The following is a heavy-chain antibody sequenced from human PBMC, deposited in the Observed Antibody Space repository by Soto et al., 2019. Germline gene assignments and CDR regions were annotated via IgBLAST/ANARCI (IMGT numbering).Heavy chain of an antibody. J-gene: IGHJ4*02. V-gene: IGHV3-30*18. D-gene: IGHD1-1*01. Sequence: QVQLVESGGGVVQPGRSLRLSCAASGFNFRSDGMHWVRQAPGKGLEWVAVISNSATEEYYADSVKGRFTISRDNSKNTVDLQMNSLRPEDTAVYYCAKDRYKSWTFDYWGQGALVTVSS. CDR1: GFNFRSDG. CDR3: AKDRYKSWTFDY. CDR2: ISNSATEE.